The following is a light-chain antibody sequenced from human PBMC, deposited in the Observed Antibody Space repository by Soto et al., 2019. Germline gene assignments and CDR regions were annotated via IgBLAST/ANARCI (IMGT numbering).Light chain of an antibody. CDR3: FSYATKTTFWA. J-gene: IGLJ3*02. V-gene: IGLV2-23*01. CDR2: EGF. CDR1: SSDIGSYHL. Sequence: QSARTQPASVSGSPGQSITISCTGASSDIGSYHLVSWYQQYPGKAPKLMIYEGFKRPSGVSDRFSGSKLGNTASLTISGLQAEDEADYYCFSYATKTTFWAFGGGTKVTVL.